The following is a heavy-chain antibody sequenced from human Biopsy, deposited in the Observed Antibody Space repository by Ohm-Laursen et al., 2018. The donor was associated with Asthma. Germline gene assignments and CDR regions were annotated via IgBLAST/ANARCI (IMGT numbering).Heavy chain of an antibody. CDR3: ARGWNCGGDCYSLDS. CDR1: GDSIDSGDYS. V-gene: IGHV4-30-2*06. CDR2: IYRNGDT. Sequence: SGTLSLTCAVSGDSIDSGDYSWTWIRQSPGVGLEWIGYIYRNGDTYYNPTLKNRVTISIDRSKNHFSLTLRSVTAADTAVYYCARGWNCGGDCYSLDSWGQGTLVTVSS. D-gene: IGHD2-21*02. J-gene: IGHJ4*02.